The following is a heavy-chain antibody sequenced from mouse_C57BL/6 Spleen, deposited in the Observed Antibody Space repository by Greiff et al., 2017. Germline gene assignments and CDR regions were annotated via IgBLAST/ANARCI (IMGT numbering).Heavy chain of an antibody. J-gene: IGHJ4*01. CDR1: GYAFSSYW. CDR2: IYPGDGDT. V-gene: IGHV1-80*01. D-gene: IGHD4-1*01. Sequence: QVQLKESGAELVKPGASVKISCKASGYAFSSYWMNWVKQRPGKGLEWIGQIYPGDGDTNYNGKFKGKATLTADKSSSTDYMQLSSLTSEDSAVYFCARYWDSYAMDYWGQGTSVTVSS. CDR3: ARYWDSYAMDY.